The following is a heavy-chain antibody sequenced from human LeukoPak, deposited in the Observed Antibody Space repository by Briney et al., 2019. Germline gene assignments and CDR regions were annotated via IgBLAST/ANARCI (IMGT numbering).Heavy chain of an antibody. CDR2: IYYSGST. J-gene: IGHJ2*01. D-gene: IGHD6-6*01. Sequence: PSETLSLTCKVSGGSISSSSYYWSRIRQPPGKGLEWIGYIYYSGSTNYNPSLKSRVTISVDTSKNQFSLKLSSVTAADTAVYYCATTPGGAARRTTNNWYFDLWGRGTLVTVSS. V-gene: IGHV4-61*01. CDR3: ATTPGGAARRTTNNWYFDL. CDR1: GGSISSSSYY.